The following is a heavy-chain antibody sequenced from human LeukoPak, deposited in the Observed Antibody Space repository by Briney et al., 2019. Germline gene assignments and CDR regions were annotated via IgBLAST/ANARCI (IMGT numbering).Heavy chain of an antibody. CDR1: GFTFSSYG. CDR2: ISGSGGST. Sequence: GGSLRLSCAASGFTFSSYGMSWVRQAPGKGLEWVSGISGSGGSTYYADSVKGRFTISRDNAKNSLFLQMNSLRAEDTAVYYCARGFHRYSYDSGAYSIYWGQGTLVTVSS. CDR3: ARGFHRYSYDSGAYSIY. D-gene: IGHD3-22*01. V-gene: IGHV3-23*01. J-gene: IGHJ4*02.